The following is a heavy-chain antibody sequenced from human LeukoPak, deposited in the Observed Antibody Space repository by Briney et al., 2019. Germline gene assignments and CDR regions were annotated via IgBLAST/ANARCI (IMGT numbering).Heavy chain of an antibody. CDR1: VGTFSGYA. V-gene: IGHV1-69*06. Sequence: ASVKVSRKPPVGTFSGYAISWGPPSPEQRLEWRGRIIPIFGTAKYAQNLQGRVTITADKSTSTAYMEQSSLRSEHTAVYYCATEGVGLTDAFDIWGQGAMVTVSS. CDR3: ATEGVGLTDAFDI. J-gene: IGHJ3*02. D-gene: IGHD1-14*01. CDR2: IIPIFGTA.